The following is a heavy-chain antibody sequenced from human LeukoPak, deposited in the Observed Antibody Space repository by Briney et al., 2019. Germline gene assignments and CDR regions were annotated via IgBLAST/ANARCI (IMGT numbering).Heavy chain of an antibody. V-gene: IGHV3-64*01. CDR3: ARGRTGLFDY. Sequence: GGSLRLSCSASGFTFSSYAMHWVRQAPGKGLEYVSAITNNGGSTYYAHSVKGRFTISRDNSKNTLYLQMGSLRAEDMAVYYCARGRTGLFDYWGQGTLVTVSS. CDR1: GFTFSSYA. CDR2: ITNNGGST. J-gene: IGHJ4*02. D-gene: IGHD3/OR15-3a*01.